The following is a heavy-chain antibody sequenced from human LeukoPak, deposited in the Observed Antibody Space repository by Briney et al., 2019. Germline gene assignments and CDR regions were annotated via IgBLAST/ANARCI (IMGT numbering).Heavy chain of an antibody. CDR1: GFTFSSYS. J-gene: IGHJ6*03. V-gene: IGHV3-21*01. CDR3: AKDEVVPGYYYTDV. CDR2: ISSSSSYI. D-gene: IGHD2-2*01. Sequence: GGSLRLSCAASGFTFSSYSMNWVRQAPGKGLEWVSSISSSSSYIYYADSMKGRFTISRDNAKNSLYLQMNSLRAEDTAVYYCAKDEVVPGYYYTDVWGRGTTVTISS.